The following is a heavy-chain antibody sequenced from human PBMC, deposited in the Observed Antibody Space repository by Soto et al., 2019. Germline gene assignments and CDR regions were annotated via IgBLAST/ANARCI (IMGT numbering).Heavy chain of an antibody. CDR3: AKVQAPLRFLESMAV. J-gene: IGHJ6*02. CDR2: ISGSGGST. Sequence: GGSLRLSCAASGFTFSSYAMSWVRQAPGKGLEWVSAISGSGGSTYYADSVKGRFTISRDNSKNTLYLQMNSLRAEDTAVYYCAKVQAPLRFLESMAVWGQGTTVTVSS. D-gene: IGHD3-3*01. V-gene: IGHV3-23*01. CDR1: GFTFSSYA.